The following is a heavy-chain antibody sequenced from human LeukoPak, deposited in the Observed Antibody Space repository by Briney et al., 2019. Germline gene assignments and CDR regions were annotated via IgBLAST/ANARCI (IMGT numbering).Heavy chain of an antibody. D-gene: IGHD3-22*01. CDR3: VTSICCYDPSGYYPFDY. CDR1: GYTFTNYD. Sequence: ASMKVSCKASGYTFTNYDINWVRQATGQGLEWMGWMNPRSSNSGYAQELQGRVTMTRNTAINTAYMELNSLRVEDTAVYYCVTSICCYDPSGYYPFDYWGQGTLVTVSS. V-gene: IGHV1-8*01. J-gene: IGHJ4*02. CDR2: MNPRSSNS.